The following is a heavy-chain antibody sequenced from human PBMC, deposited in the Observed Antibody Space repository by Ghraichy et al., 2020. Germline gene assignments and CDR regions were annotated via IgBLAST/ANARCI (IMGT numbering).Heavy chain of an antibody. V-gene: IGHV3-74*01. CDR1: GFTFSSTW. Sequence: LSLTCAASGFTFSSTWLHWVRQAPGKGLMWVSLINGDGSTTNYADTVKGRFTISRDNAKNTLYLQMNSLRDEDTAVYYCTRGPYRDSQYTFYYWGQGTLVTVSS. CDR3: TRGPYRDSQYTFYY. D-gene: IGHD2/OR15-2a*01. J-gene: IGHJ4*02. CDR2: INGDGSTT.